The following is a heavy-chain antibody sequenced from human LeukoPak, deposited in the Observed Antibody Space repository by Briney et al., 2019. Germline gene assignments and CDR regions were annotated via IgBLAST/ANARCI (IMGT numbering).Heavy chain of an antibody. CDR3: VKGGGSGGQGRLDY. Sequence: GGSRRLACAAAGFTFSNYWMHWVRQAPGKGLGWVARINSDGSSITYADSVKGRFTISRDNSKNTLYLPLNGLSAEDTAVYHCVKGGGSGGQGRLDYWGQGSLVTVSS. CDR1: GFTFSNYW. J-gene: IGHJ4*02. V-gene: IGHV3-74*01. CDR2: INSDGSSI. D-gene: IGHD3-10*01.